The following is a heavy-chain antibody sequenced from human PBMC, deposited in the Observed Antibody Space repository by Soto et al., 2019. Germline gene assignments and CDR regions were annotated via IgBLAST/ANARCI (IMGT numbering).Heavy chain of an antibody. CDR2: INHSGST. CDR3: ARRTATIDY. J-gene: IGHJ4*02. V-gene: IGHV4-34*01. Sequence: QVQLQQWGAGLLKPSETLSLTCAVYGGSFSNYYWTWIRQPPGKGLEWIGEINHSGSTNYNPSLKSRVTISVDTSKNQFSLKFTSMTAADTAVYYCARRTATIDYWGQGTLVTVSS. CDR1: GGSFSNYY. D-gene: IGHD1-26*01.